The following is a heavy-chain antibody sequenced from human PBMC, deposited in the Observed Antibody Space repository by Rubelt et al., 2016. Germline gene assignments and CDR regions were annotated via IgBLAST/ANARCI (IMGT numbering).Heavy chain of an antibody. J-gene: IGHJ6*02. CDR1: GFTFSSYG. D-gene: IGHD4-17*01. CDR3: ARGPLKDLYGDSRHSYYNGMDV. V-gene: IGHV3-33*01. Sequence: GFTFSSYGMHWVRQAPGKGLEWVAVIWYDGSNKYYADSVKGRFTISRDNSKNTLYLQMNSLRAEDTAVYSCARGPLKDLYGDSRHSYYNGMDVWGQGTTVTVSS. CDR2: IWYDGSNK.